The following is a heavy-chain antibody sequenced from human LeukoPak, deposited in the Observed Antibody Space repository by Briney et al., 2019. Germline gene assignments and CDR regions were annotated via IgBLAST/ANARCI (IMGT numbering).Heavy chain of an antibody. D-gene: IGHD2-2*01. V-gene: IGHV3-74*01. CDR2: INSDGSST. J-gene: IGHJ6*03. Sequence: GGSLRLSCAASGFTFSSYWMHWVRQAPGKGLVWVSRINSDGSSTSYADSVKGRFTISRDNAKNTLYLQMNSLRAEDTAVYYCARRYCSSTSCHTDYYYCYMDVWGKGTTVTVSS. CDR3: ARRYCSSTSCHTDYYYCYMDV. CDR1: GFTFSSYW.